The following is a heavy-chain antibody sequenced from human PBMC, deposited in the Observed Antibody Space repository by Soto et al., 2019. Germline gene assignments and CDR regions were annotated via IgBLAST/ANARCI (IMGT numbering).Heavy chain of an antibody. CDR3: GRGQTAIDV. D-gene: IGHD5-18*01. CDR1: GGTITRGDHF. V-gene: IGHV4-30-4*01. J-gene: IGHJ6*02. Sequence: QLQLQESGPGLVKPSETLSLTCSVSGGTITRGDHFWSWVRQSPGKGLEWLGYIYYSGSTYYNPSLKGRVMMTIDTSKHQVSLNLSSVTAADTAVFYCGRGQTAIDVWGQGTTVTVSS. CDR2: IYYSGST.